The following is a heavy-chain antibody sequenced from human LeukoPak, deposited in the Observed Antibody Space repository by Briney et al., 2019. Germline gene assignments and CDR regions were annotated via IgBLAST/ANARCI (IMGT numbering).Heavy chain of an antibody. J-gene: IGHJ5*02. V-gene: IGHV4-59*01. CDR1: GGSISSYY. Sequence: SETLSLTCTVSGGSISSYYWSRIRQPPGKGLERIGYIYYSGSTNYNPSLKSRVTISVDTSKNQFSLKLSSVTAADTAVYYCARSARWFDPWGQGTLVTVSS. CDR3: ARSARWFDP. CDR2: IYYSGST.